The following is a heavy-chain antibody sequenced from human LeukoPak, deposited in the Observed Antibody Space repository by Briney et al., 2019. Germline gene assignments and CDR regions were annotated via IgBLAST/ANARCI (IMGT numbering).Heavy chain of an antibody. V-gene: IGHV3-21*01. CDR2: ISSSTSYI. CDR3: ARAGGSTVSHSDY. CDR1: GFTFSSYS. Sequence: GGSLRLSCAASGFTFSSYSMNWIRQAPGKGLEWVSPISSSTSYIYYADSVKGRFTISKDNAKNSLYLQMNSLRAEDTAVYYCARAGGSTVSHSDYWGQGTLVTVSS. J-gene: IGHJ4*02. D-gene: IGHD4-17*01.